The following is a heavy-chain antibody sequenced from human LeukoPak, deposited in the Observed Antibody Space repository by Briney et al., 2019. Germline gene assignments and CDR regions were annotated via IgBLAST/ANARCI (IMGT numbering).Heavy chain of an antibody. CDR1: GYSFTTFY. J-gene: IGHJ3*02. CDR2: IIPIFGTA. CDR3: ARGFFNYDILTGYYTDDAFDI. Sequence: ASVKVSCKASGYSFTTFYIYWVRQAPGQGLEWMGGIIPIFGTANYAQKFQGRVTITADESTSTAYMELSSLRSEDTAVYYCARGFFNYDILTGYYTDDAFDIWGQGTMVTVSS. D-gene: IGHD3-9*01. V-gene: IGHV1-69*13.